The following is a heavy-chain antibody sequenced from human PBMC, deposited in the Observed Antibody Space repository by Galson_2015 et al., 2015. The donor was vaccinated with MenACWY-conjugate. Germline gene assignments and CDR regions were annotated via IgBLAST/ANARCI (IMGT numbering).Heavy chain of an antibody. CDR3: ARVPGYSYGYYDW. D-gene: IGHD5-18*01. J-gene: IGHJ4*02. V-gene: IGHV3-48*02. CDR2: ISSSSSTI. CDR1: GFTFSTYS. Sequence: SLRLSCAASGFTFSTYSMNWVRQAPGKGLEWVSYISSSSSTICYADSVKGRFTISRDNAKNSLYLQMNTLRDEDTAVYYCARVPGYSYGYYDWWGQGTLVTVSS.